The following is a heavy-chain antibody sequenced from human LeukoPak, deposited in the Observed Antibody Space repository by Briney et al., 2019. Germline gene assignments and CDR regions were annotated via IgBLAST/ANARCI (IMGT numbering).Heavy chain of an antibody. V-gene: IGHV4-30-2*01. CDR1: GGSISSGGYY. D-gene: IGHD3-22*01. J-gene: IGHJ4*02. Sequence: SETLSLTCTVSGGSISSGGYYWSWIRQPPGKGLEWIGYIYHSGSTYYNPSLKSRVTISVDTSKNQFSLKLSSVTAADTAVYYCARVPLDYDSREGGYWGQGTLVTVSS. CDR2: IYHSGST. CDR3: ARVPLDYDSREGGY.